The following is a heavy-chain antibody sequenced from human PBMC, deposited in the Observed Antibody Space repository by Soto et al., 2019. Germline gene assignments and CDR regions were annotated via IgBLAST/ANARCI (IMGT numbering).Heavy chain of an antibody. Sequence: APVKVSCKASGYAFTSYGISWVRQDPGQGLEWMGWISAYNGNTNYAQKLQGRVTMTTDTSTSTAYMELRSLRSDDTAVYYCARDRGYLRDTAMVTGPLYGMDVWGQGTTVTVS. J-gene: IGHJ6*02. CDR2: ISAYNGNT. V-gene: IGHV1-18*01. CDR3: ARDRGYLRDTAMVTGPLYGMDV. D-gene: IGHD5-18*01. CDR1: GYAFTSYG.